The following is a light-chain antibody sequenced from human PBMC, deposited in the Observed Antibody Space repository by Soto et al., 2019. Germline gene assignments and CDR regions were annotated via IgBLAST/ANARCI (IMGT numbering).Light chain of an antibody. Sequence: EIVLTQSPGTLSLSPGERATLSCRASQSVSSNCLAWYQQRPGQAPRFLIYGASSRATGIPDRFSGSGSGTDFTLTISRLEPEDFAVYYCQQCGRSPYTFGQGTKLEIK. V-gene: IGKV3-20*01. CDR3: QQCGRSPYT. J-gene: IGKJ2*01. CDR2: GAS. CDR1: QSVSSNC.